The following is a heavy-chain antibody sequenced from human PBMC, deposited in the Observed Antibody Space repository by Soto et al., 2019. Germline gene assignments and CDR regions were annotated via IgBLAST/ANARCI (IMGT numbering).Heavy chain of an antibody. V-gene: IGHV1-2*04. Sequence: ASVKVSCKASGYTFTGYYMHWVRQAPGQGLEWMGWINPNSGGTNYAQKFQGWVTMTRDTSISTAYMELSRLRSDDTAVYYCARGATYYDFWSGYRPYAFDIWGQGTMVTVSS. J-gene: IGHJ3*02. D-gene: IGHD3-3*01. CDR1: GYTFTGYY. CDR3: ARGATYYDFWSGYRPYAFDI. CDR2: INPNSGGT.